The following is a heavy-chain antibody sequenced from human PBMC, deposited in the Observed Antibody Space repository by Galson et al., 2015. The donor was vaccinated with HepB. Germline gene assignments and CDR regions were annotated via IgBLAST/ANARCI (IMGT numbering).Heavy chain of an antibody. CDR1: GFTFSSYG. D-gene: IGHD6-13*01. CDR2: IWYDGSNK. J-gene: IGHJ6*03. V-gene: IGHV3-33*01. CDR3: ARTPQQLHYYYYYYMDV. Sequence: SLRLSCAASGFTFSSYGMHWVRQAPGKGLEWVAVIWYDGSNKYYADSVKGRFTISRDNSKNTLYLQMNSLRAEDTAVYYCARTPQQLHYYYYYYMDVWGKGTTVTVSS.